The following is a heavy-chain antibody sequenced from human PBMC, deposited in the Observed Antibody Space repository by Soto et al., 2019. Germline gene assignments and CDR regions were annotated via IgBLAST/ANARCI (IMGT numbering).Heavy chain of an antibody. D-gene: IGHD1-1*01. V-gene: IGHV1-69*12. J-gene: IGHJ6*02. Sequence: QVQLVQSGAEVKKPGSSVKVSCKASGGTFSTSAISWVRQAPGQGLEWVGGIMPVFPTPDYAQNFQGRVTINAEESTTTADLELTSLRADDTAVYYCARDKGRLQLGGNYCYILDVWGQGTAITVSS. CDR2: IMPVFPTP. CDR3: ARDKGRLQLGGNYCYILDV. CDR1: GGTFSTSA.